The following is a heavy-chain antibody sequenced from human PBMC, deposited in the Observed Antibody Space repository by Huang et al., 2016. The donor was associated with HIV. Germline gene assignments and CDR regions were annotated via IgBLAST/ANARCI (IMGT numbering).Heavy chain of an antibody. CDR3: ARDPKYHRIGYYRQRRGIDI. CDR1: GYTFTSYG. V-gene: IGHV1-18*01. CDR2: ISAYSSDT. D-gene: IGHD3-22*01. Sequence: QIQLMQSGPELKQPGASVKVSCKASGYTFTSYGITWVRQAPGQGPEWMGWISAYSSDTEYAQKFQGRVTLTTDTSTNIAYMELRSLRSDDTAKYYCARDPKYHRIGYYRQRRGIDIWGQGTMVIVSS. J-gene: IGHJ3*02.